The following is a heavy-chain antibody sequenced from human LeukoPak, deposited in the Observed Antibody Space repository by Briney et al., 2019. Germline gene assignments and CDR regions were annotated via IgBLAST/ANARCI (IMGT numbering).Heavy chain of an antibody. V-gene: IGHV4-34*01. CDR2: INHSGST. CDR1: GGSFSGYY. CDR3: ARRRQDFWRENHDAFDI. Sequence: SETLSLTCAVYGGSFSGYYWSWIRQPPGKGLEWIGEINHSGSTNYNPSLKSRVTISVDTSKNQFSLKLSSVTAADTAVYYCARRRQDFWRENHDAFDIWGQGTMVTVSS. J-gene: IGHJ3*02. D-gene: IGHD3-3*01.